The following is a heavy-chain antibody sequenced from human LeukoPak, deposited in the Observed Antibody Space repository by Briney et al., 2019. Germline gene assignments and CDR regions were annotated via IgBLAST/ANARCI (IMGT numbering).Heavy chain of an antibody. CDR1: GFTVSSNY. V-gene: IGHV3-53*01. Sequence: GGSLRLSCAASGFTVSSNYMSWVRQAPGKGLEWVSVIYSGGSTYYAYSVKGRFTISRDNSKNTLYLQMNSLRAEDTAVYYCARVGTTSPYGDYASYYYGMDVWGQGTTVTVSS. CDR3: ARVGTTSPYGDYASYYYGMDV. CDR2: IYSGGST. J-gene: IGHJ6*02. D-gene: IGHD4-17*01.